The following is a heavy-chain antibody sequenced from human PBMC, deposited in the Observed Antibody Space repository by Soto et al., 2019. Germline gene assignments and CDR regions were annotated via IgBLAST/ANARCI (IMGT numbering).Heavy chain of an antibody. J-gene: IGHJ4*02. Sequence: GGSLRLSCAASGFTFSSYWMSWVRQAPGKGLEWVANIKQDGSEKYYVDSVKGRFTISRDNAKNSLYLQMNSLRAEDTAVYYCARAKGWQQLVLDYWGQGTLVTVSS. CDR3: ARAKGWQQLVLDY. CDR2: IKQDGSEK. V-gene: IGHV3-7*05. CDR1: GFTFSSYW. D-gene: IGHD6-13*01.